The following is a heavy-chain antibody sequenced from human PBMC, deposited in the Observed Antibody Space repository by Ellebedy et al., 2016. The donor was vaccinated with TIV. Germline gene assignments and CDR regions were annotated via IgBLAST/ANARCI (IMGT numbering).Heavy chain of an antibody. CDR2: INHSGST. CDR3: ARDFLDTVASTPGNWFDP. V-gene: IGHV4-34*01. J-gene: IGHJ5*02. D-gene: IGHD4-23*01. Sequence: SETLSLXCAVYAGSFSGYYWRWIRQPPGKGLEWIGEINHSGSTNYNPSLKSRVTISVDTSKNQFSLKLSSVTAADTAVYYCARDFLDTVASTPGNWFDPWGQGTLVTVSS. CDR1: AGSFSGYY.